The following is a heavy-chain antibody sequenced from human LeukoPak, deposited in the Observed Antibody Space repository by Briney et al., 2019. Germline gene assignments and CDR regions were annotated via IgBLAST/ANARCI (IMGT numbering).Heavy chain of an antibody. CDR2: ISNDGGST. Sequence: GGSLRLSCAASGFTFSNYAMHWVRQAPGKGLEYVSAISNDGGSTYYASSVKGRFTISRDNSKNMLYLQMNSLRAEDTAVYYCARDLPHTNAFDIWGQGTMVTVSS. CDR1: GFTFSNYA. J-gene: IGHJ3*02. CDR3: ARDLPHTNAFDI. V-gene: IGHV3-64*01.